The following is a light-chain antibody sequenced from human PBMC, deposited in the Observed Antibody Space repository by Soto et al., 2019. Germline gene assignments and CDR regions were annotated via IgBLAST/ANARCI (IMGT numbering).Light chain of an antibody. V-gene: IGLV2-8*01. Sequence: QSVLTQPASVSGSPGQSITISCTGTSSDVGGHNYVSWYQQHPGKAPKLVIYEVTKRPSGVPDRVSASKSGNTASLTVSGLRAEDEADYYCSSYAGSNNFVFGSGTKLTVL. CDR1: SSDVGGHNY. CDR2: EVT. J-gene: IGLJ1*01. CDR3: SSYAGSNNFV.